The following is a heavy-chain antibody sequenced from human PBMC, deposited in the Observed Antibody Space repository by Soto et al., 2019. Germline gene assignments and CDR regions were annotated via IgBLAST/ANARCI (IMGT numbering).Heavy chain of an antibody. J-gene: IGHJ6*02. CDR2: IYYSVST. CDR1: GGSIISYY. Sequence: SETLSLTCTVSGGSIISYYWSWILQPPGKGLEWIGYIYYSVSTNYNPSLKSRVTISVDTSKNQFSLKLSSVTAADTAVYYCARHSPPMYDILTGTTLDPYYGMDVWGQGTTVTVSS. CDR3: ARHSPPMYDILTGTTLDPYYGMDV. V-gene: IGHV4-59*08. D-gene: IGHD3-9*01.